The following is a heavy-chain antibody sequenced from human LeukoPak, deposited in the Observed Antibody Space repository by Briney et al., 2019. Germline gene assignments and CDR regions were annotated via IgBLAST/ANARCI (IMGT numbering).Heavy chain of an antibody. D-gene: IGHD3-22*01. Sequence: PGGSLRLSCAASGFTFSSYWMHWVRQAPGKGLVWVSRINNDESHTTYADSVKGRFTISRDNAKNTLYLQMNSLRAEDTAVYYCARDSGDSGYYSPYFDYWGQGTLVTVSS. CDR2: INNDESHT. J-gene: IGHJ4*02. CDR1: GFTFSSYW. V-gene: IGHV3-74*01. CDR3: ARDSGDSGYYSPYFDY.